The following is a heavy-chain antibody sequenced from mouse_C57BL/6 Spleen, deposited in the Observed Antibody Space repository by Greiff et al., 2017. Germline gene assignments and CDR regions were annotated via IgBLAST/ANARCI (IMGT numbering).Heavy chain of an antibody. CDR1: GYTFTSYW. Sequence: VQLQQSGAELVKPGASVKLSCKASGYTFTSYWMQWVKQRPGQGLEWIGEIDPSDSYTNCNQKFKGKATLTVDPSSSTAYMQLSSLTSEDSAVYYCARRGSSSYAMDYWGQGTSVTVSS. J-gene: IGHJ4*01. CDR2: IDPSDSYT. D-gene: IGHD1-1*01. V-gene: IGHV1-50*01. CDR3: ARRGSSSYAMDY.